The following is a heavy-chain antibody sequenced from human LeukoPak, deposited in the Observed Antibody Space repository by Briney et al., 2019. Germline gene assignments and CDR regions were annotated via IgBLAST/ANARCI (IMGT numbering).Heavy chain of an antibody. D-gene: IGHD1-7*01. V-gene: IGHV3-23*01. CDR1: GFTFSSYT. J-gene: IGHJ4*02. CDR3: ANHAPGTTWINY. Sequence: GGSLRLSCAASGFTFSSYTMSWVRQAPGKGLEWVSTISDNGGSTFYADSVKGRFTISRDNSKNTLYLQMDSLRAEDTAVYYCANHAPGTTWINYWGQGTLVTVSS. CDR2: ISDNGGST.